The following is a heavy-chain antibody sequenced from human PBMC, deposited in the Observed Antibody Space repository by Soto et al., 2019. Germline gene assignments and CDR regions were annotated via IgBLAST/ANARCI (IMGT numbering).Heavy chain of an antibody. J-gene: IGHJ5*02. D-gene: IGHD3-10*01. CDR2: IYWDDDK. Sequence: QITLKESGPTLVKPTQTLTLTCTFSGFSLSTSGVGVGWIRQPPGKALEWLALIYWDDDKRYSPSLKSRLTITRYTSINQVVLTMTHMDPVDTATYHCAHRLPGGWFDPWGQGNLVTVSS. CDR1: GFSLSTSGVG. V-gene: IGHV2-5*02. CDR3: AHRLPGGWFDP.